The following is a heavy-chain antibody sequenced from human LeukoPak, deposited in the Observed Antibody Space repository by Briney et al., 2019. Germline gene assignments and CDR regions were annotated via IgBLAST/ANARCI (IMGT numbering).Heavy chain of an antibody. CDR1: GYTSTSYG. V-gene: IGHV1-18*01. Sequence: ASVKVSCKASGYTSTSYGISWVRQAPGQGLEWMGWISAYNGNTNYAQKLQGRVTMTTDTSTSTAYMELRSLRSDDTAVYYCARDLAVGIAVAGTVDYWGQGTLVTVSS. D-gene: IGHD6-19*01. CDR3: ARDLAVGIAVAGTVDY. CDR2: ISAYNGNT. J-gene: IGHJ4*02.